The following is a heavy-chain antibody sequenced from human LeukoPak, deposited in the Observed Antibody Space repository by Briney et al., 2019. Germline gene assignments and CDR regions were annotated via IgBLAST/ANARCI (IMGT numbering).Heavy chain of an antibody. CDR2: ISSDGSNK. V-gene: IGHV3-30*18. CDR1: GFTFSSYG. CDR3: AKVRSGGNYYDYYMDV. J-gene: IGHJ6*03. D-gene: IGHD6-19*01. Sequence: GGSLRLSCAASGFTFSSYGMHWVRQAPGKGLEWVAVISSDGSNKYYADSVKGRFTISRDNSKNTLYLQMNNLRAEDTAVYYCAKVRSGGNYYDYYMDVWGKGTTVTVSS.